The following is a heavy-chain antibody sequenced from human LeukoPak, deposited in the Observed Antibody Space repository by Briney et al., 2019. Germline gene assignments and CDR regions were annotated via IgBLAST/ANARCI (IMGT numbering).Heavy chain of an antibody. CDR1: GFTFSNFW. V-gene: IGHV3-7*01. CDR2: IKQDGIEK. J-gene: IGHJ1*01. D-gene: IGHD3-22*01. CDR3: ARGSSGYYCDHFQT. Sequence: GGSLRLSCAASGFTFSNFWMTWIRQARGKGLEWVANIKQDGIEKYYVDSVEGRFTVSRDNTKNSLLLQMDSLRAEDTAVYYCARGSSGYYCDHFQTWGQGSLVTVAS.